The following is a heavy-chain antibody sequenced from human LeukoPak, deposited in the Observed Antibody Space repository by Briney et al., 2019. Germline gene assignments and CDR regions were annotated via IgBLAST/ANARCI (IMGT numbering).Heavy chain of an antibody. CDR1: GGSINSGSYY. Sequence: NSSETLSLTCTVSGGSINSGSYYWSWIRQPAGKGLEWMGHFYTSGHTSYNPSLKTRVTISVDTSKNQFSLKMNSVTAADTAVYYCARGVHGYSYGYVPWELYSYMDVWGKGTTVSISS. V-gene: IGHV4-61*09. CDR3: ARGVHGYSYGYVPWELYSYMDV. CDR2: FYTSGHT. J-gene: IGHJ6*03. D-gene: IGHD5-18*01.